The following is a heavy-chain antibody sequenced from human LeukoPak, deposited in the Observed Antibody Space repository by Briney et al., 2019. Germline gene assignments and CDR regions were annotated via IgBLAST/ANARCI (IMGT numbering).Heavy chain of an antibody. J-gene: IGHJ4*02. CDR3: AREIRPGWFGLWDY. D-gene: IGHD3-10*01. V-gene: IGHV3-23*01. Sequence: GGSLRLSCGASGFTFSNYVMNWVRQAPGKGLEWASAVSGSGDTTYYADSVKGRFTISRDNFNNTLFLQMNSLRAKDAALYYCAREIRPGWFGLWDYWGQGTLVTVSS. CDR2: VSGSGDTT. CDR1: GFTFSNYV.